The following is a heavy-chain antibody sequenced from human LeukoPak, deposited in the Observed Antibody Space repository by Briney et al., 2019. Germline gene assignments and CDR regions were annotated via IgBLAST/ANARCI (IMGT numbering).Heavy chain of an antibody. V-gene: IGHV1-2*02. Sequence: GASVKVSRKASGYTFTGYYMHWVRQAPGQGLEWMGWINPNSGGTNYAQKFQGRVTMTRDTSISTAYMELSRLRSDDTAVYYCARDLVVVPAAKYYYYYGMDVWGQGTTVTVSS. CDR1: GYTFTGYY. D-gene: IGHD2-2*01. J-gene: IGHJ6*02. CDR3: ARDLVVVPAAKYYYYYGMDV. CDR2: INPNSGGT.